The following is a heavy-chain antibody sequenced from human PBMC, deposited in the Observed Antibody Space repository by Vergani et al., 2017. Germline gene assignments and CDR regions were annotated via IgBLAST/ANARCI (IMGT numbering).Heavy chain of an antibody. J-gene: IGHJ2*01. CDR3: VKDIAASGNYWYFDL. Sequence: VQLVESGGGMVQPGRSLRLSCAASGFSFSDFDMNWVRQAPGKGLEWVASISTDITYIYYGDPVKGRFTISRDNAKNSLYLQMNSLRAEDTAVYYCVKDIAASGNYWYFDLWGRGTLVTVSS. V-gene: IGHV3-21*01. D-gene: IGHD6-13*01. CDR1: GFSFSDFD. CDR2: ISTDITYI.